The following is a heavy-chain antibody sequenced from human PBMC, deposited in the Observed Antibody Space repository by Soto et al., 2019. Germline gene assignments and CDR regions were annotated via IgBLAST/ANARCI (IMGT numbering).Heavy chain of an antibody. CDR1: GFTFSSYS. Sequence: GGSLRLSCAASGFTFSSYSINWVRQAPGKGLEWVSYISSSSSTIYYADSVKGRFTISRDNAKNSLYLQMNSLRAEDTAVYYCARGRYCSGGSCFYPFDYWGQGTLVTVSS. D-gene: IGHD2-15*01. V-gene: IGHV3-48*01. J-gene: IGHJ4*02. CDR2: ISSSSSTI. CDR3: ARGRYCSGGSCFYPFDY.